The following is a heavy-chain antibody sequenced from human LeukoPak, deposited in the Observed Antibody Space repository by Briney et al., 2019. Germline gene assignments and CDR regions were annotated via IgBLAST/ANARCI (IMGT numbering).Heavy chain of an antibody. CDR3: ARASGSSWSRLGVYYYYMDV. CDR1: GGSISNGSYY. Sequence: SETLSLTCTVSGGSISNGSYYWSRHPQRAGQELEWIMRIYTSGSNNYNPSLKRRVTISVDTSKNQFSLKLSFVTAADTAVYYCARASGSSWSRLGVYYYYMDVWGKGTTVTVSS. D-gene: IGHD6-13*01. V-gene: IGHV4-61*02. J-gene: IGHJ6*03. CDR2: IYTSGSN.